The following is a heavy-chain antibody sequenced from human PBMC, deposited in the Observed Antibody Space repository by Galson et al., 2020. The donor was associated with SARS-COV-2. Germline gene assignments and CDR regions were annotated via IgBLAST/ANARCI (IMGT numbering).Heavy chain of an antibody. CDR2: ITGSGDS. CDR1: GFIFSNYA. CDR3: AKGRGSRDGSFDI. J-gene: IGHJ3*02. Sequence: GGSLRLSCAASGFIFSNYAMSWVRQAPGKGLEWVSGITGSGDSYYADSVKGRFTVSRDNSKNTLDLQMNGLRGEDTAIYYCAKGRGSRDGSFDIWGQGTLVTVSS. D-gene: IGHD1-26*01. V-gene: IGHV3-23*01.